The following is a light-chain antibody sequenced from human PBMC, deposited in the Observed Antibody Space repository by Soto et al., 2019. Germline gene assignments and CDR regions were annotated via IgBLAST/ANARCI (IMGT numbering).Light chain of an antibody. J-gene: IGKJ1*01. Sequence: LTLSPGTRATPSCRASQSLSSTYLAWYQQNPGQAPRLLIYGASNRATGIPDRFSGSGSGTDFTLTISRLEPEDFAVYYSQQYGSSGTFGQGTKVDIK. CDR1: QSLSSTY. CDR3: QQYGSSGT. CDR2: GAS. V-gene: IGKV3-20*01.